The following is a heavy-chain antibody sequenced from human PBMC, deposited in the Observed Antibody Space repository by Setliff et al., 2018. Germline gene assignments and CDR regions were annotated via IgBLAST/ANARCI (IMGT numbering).Heavy chain of an antibody. D-gene: IGHD3-3*01. CDR1: GGSISSSSYY. Sequence: SETLSLTCTVSGGSISSSSYYWGWIRQPPGKGLEWIGSIYYSGSTYYNPSLKSRVTISVDTSENQFSLKLSSVTAADTAVYYCARHGGALYYNFWSGYPNWFDPWGQGTLVTVSS. CDR3: ARHGGALYYNFWSGYPNWFDP. J-gene: IGHJ5*02. CDR2: IYYSGST. V-gene: IGHV4-39*01.